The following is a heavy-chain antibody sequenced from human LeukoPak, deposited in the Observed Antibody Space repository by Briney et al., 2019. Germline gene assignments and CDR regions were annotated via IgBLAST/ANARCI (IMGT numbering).Heavy chain of an antibody. CDR1: GFTFSSYG. J-gene: IGHJ4*02. CDR3: ARDPLYYDSSGYYDY. CDR2: IRYDGSNK. D-gene: IGHD3-22*01. Sequence: GGSLRLSCAASGFTFSSYGMHWVRQAPGKGLEWVAFIRYDGSNKYYADSVKGRFTISRDNSKNTLYLQMNSPRAEDTAVYYCARDPLYYDSSGYYDYWGQGTLVTVSS. V-gene: IGHV3-30*02.